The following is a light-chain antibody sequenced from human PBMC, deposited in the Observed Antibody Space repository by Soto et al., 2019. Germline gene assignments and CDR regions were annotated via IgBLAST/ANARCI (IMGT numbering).Light chain of an antibody. CDR1: QSISSFY. Sequence: EIVLTQSPGTLSLSPGERATLSCRASQSISSFYLAWYQQTPGQAPRLLIYDASSRAAGIPDRFSGGGSGTDFTLTISRLEPEDFGVSYCQQYGGSPRTFGQGTKVEIK. J-gene: IGKJ1*01. CDR3: QQYGGSPRT. V-gene: IGKV3-20*01. CDR2: DAS.